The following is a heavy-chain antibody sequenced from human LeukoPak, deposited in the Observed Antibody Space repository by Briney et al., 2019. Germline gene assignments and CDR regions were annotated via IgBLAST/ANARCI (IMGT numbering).Heavy chain of an antibody. V-gene: IGHV1-2*02. J-gene: IGHJ5*02. D-gene: IGHD4-17*01. CDR2: INPKNACT. Sequence: ASVKVSCKASGYTFTGHYIHWVRQAPGQGLEWMGWINPKNACTNYAQKFQGRVTMTTDTSTSTAYMELRSLRSDDTAVYYCARAVTTRQCDPWRQRTLVTVSS. CDR3: ARAVTTRQCDP. CDR1: GYTFTGHY.